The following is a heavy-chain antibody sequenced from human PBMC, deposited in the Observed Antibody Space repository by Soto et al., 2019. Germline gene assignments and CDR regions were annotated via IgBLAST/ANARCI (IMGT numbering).Heavy chain of an antibody. D-gene: IGHD2-15*01. CDR2: ISSSGTGI. CDR3: ARAYSDAFDI. Sequence: GGSLRLSCAASGFTFSDYYMIWIRQAPGKGLEWVSYISSSGTGIYYADSVKGRFTISRDNAKNSLYLQMNSLRAEDTAVYYCARAYSDAFDIWGQGTMVTV. V-gene: IGHV3-11*01. CDR1: GFTFSDYY. J-gene: IGHJ3*02.